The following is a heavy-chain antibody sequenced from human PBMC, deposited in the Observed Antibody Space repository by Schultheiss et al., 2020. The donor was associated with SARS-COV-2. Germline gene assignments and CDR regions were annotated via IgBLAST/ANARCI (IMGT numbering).Heavy chain of an antibody. V-gene: IGHV2-70*12. CDR1: GFSLSTSGMC. CDR2: IDWDDDK. D-gene: IGHD3-22*01. CDR3: AHSYYYDSSGYYYPFDY. J-gene: IGHJ4*02. Sequence: SGPTLVKPTQTLTLTCTFSGFSLSTSGMCVNWIRQPPGKALECLALIDWDDDKYYSTSLKTRLTISKDTSKNQVVLTMTNMDPVDTATYYCAHSYYYDSSGYYYPFDYWGQGTLVTVSS.